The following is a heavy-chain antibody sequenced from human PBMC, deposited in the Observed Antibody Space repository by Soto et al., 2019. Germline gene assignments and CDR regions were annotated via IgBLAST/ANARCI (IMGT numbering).Heavy chain of an antibody. CDR3: ARHRGVWFGEVYNWFDP. CDR1: GGSISSSSYY. V-gene: IGHV4-39*01. J-gene: IGHJ5*02. CDR2: IYYSGST. D-gene: IGHD3-10*01. Sequence: QLQLQESGPGLVKPSETLSLTCTVSGGSISSSSYYWGWIRQPPGKGLEWIGSIYYSGSTYYNPSLKGRVTISVDTSKNQFSLKLSSVTAADTAGYYCARHRGVWFGEVYNWFDPWGQGTLVTVSS.